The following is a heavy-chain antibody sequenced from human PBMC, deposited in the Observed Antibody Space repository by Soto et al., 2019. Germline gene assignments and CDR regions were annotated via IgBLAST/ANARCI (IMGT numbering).Heavy chain of an antibody. V-gene: IGHV4-59*01. CDR1: GGCISSYY. Sequence: XASLSLTCTVCGGCISSYYWSWIRQPPGKGLEWIGYIYYSGSTNYNPSLKSRVTISVDTSKNQFSLKLSSVTAADTAVYYCATLLRGNWFDPWGQRTLVTVSS. CDR2: IYYSGST. J-gene: IGHJ5*02. CDR3: ATLLRGNWFDP. D-gene: IGHD2-15*01.